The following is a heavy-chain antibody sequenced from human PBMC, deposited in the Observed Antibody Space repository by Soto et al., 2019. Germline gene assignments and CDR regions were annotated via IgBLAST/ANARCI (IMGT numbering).Heavy chain of an antibody. CDR1: GFSFSSFW. D-gene: IGHD6-19*01. Sequence: EVQLVESGGGLVQPRGSLRLSCAASGFSFSSFWMNWVRQAPGKGLEWVAIIKKDGSEKLYVDSVKGRCTISRDNARNSLYLEMNSLRAEDTAVYYCVAGSCWRPDFWGQGPLVTVSS. J-gene: IGHJ4*02. CDR2: IKKDGSEK. V-gene: IGHV3-7*01. CDR3: VAGSCWRPDF.